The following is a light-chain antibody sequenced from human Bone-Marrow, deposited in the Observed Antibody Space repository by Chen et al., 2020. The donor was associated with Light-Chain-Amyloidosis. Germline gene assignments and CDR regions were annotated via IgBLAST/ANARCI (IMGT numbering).Light chain of an antibody. Sequence: SYELTQPPSVSVSPGQTARITCSGDDLPKKYVYWYQQKPGQAPVLVIHRDTERPSGISERFSGSSSGTTATLTISGVQAEDEADYHCQSADSSGTYEVICGGGTKLTVL. CDR2: RDT. CDR3: QSADSSGTYEVI. V-gene: IGLV3-25*03. CDR1: DLPKKY. J-gene: IGLJ2*01.